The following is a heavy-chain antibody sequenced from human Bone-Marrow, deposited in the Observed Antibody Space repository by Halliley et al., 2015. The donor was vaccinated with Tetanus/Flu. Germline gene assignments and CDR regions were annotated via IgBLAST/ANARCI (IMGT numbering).Heavy chain of an antibody. J-gene: IGHJ3*02. CDR1: GFTFSSHW. CDR2: IKSDGSST. Sequence: SLRLSCAASGFTFSSHWMHWVRQGPGKGLVWVSRIKSDGSSTTYADSVKGRFTISRDNAKNTLYLQMNSLRAEDTAVYYCARVSSLWAFDSWGQGTMVTVSS. V-gene: IGHV3-74*01. CDR3: ARVSSLWAFDS. D-gene: IGHD3-16*02.